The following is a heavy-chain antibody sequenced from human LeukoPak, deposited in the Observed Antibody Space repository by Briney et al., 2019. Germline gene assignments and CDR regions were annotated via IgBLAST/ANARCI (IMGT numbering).Heavy chain of an antibody. CDR1: GFTFSYYA. V-gene: IGHV3-64*01. Sequence: GGSLRLSCAASGFTFSYYAMHWVRQAPGKGLEYVSAISSNGGSTYYANSVKGGFTISRDNSKNTLFLQMGRLRAEDMAVYYCAREYCDTTSCYKTIDYWGQGTLVTVSS. D-gene: IGHD2-2*02. J-gene: IGHJ4*02. CDR2: ISSNGGST. CDR3: AREYCDTTSCYKTIDY.